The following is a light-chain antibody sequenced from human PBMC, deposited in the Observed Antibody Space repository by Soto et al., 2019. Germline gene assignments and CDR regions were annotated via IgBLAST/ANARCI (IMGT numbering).Light chain of an antibody. CDR2: DVN. CDR3: TSYTRSSTYV. J-gene: IGLJ1*01. CDR1: SSDIGAYNY. Sequence: QSVLTQPASVSGSPGQSITISCTGTSSDIGAYNYVSWYQQHPGKAPKLMIYDVNNRPSGVSNRFSGFKSGNTASLTISGLQAEDEADYFCTSYTRSSTYVFGTGTKVTVL. V-gene: IGLV2-14*03.